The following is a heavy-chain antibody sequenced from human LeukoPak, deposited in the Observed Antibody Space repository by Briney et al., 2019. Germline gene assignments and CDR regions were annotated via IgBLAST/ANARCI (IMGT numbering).Heavy chain of an antibody. D-gene: IGHD5/OR15-5a*01. CDR3: ARSTSPLGAFDI. CDR2: TYYRSKWYN. CDR1: GDSVSSNSAA. J-gene: IGHJ3*02. Sequence: SQTLSLTCGISGDSVSSNSAAWNWIRQSPSRGLEWLGRTYYRSKWYNDYAVAVKSRMTINPDTSKNQISLQLNSVTPEDTAVYYCARSTSPLGAFDIWGQGIMVTVSS. V-gene: IGHV6-1*01.